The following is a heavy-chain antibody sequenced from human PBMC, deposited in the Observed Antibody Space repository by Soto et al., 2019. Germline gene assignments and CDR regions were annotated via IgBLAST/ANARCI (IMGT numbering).Heavy chain of an antibody. CDR2: VSDDGSNQ. J-gene: IGHJ4*02. D-gene: IGHD2-2*01. V-gene: IGHV3-30*18. CDR1: GFTFNNYG. CDR3: AKDHLCPSSTSLDS. Sequence: QVQLVESGGGVVQPGRSLRLSCAASGFTFNNYGMHWVRQAPGKGLEWVAVVSDDGSNQYYADSVKGRFIISRDNSKSTLYLQMNSLRAEDTAVYHCAKDHLCPSSTSLDSWGQGTLVTVSS.